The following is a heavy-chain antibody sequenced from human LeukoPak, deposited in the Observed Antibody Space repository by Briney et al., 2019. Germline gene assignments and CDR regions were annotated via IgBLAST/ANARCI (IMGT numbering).Heavy chain of an antibody. V-gene: IGHV3-23*01. CDR2: ISGSGGST. CDR1: GFTFSSYA. CDR3: AKSTVTIWGLTGY. D-gene: IGHD4-17*01. J-gene: IGHJ4*02. Sequence: PGGSLRLSCAASGFTFSSYAMSLVRQAPGKGLEWVSAISGSGGSTYYADSVKGRFTISRDNSKNMLYLQMNSLRAEDTAVYYCAKSTVTIWGLTGYWGQGTLVTVSS.